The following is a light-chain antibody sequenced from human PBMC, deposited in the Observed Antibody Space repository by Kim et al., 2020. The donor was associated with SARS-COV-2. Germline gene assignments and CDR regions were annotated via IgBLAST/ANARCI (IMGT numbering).Light chain of an antibody. Sequence: APVGDRVTITCRASQSISSYLNWYQQKPGKAPKLLIYAASSLQSGVPSRFSGSGSGTDFTLTISSLQPEDFATYYCQQSYSTPPSFGGGTKVDIK. CDR2: AAS. J-gene: IGKJ4*01. V-gene: IGKV1-39*01. CDR1: QSISSY. CDR3: QQSYSTPPS.